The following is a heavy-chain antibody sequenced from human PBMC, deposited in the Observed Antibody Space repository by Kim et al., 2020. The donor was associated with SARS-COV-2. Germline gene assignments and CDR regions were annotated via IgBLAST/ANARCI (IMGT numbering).Heavy chain of an antibody. CDR1: GFTFTSSA. J-gene: IGHJ3*02. CDR3: AAAVYYDSSGYYYSGSASFDI. Sequence: SVKVSCKASGFTFTSSAVQWVRQARGQRLEWIGWIVVGSGNTNYAQKFQERVTITRDMSTSTAYMELSSLRSEDTAVYYCAAAVYYDSSGYYYSGSASFDIWGQGTMVTVSS. CDR2: IVVGSGNT. V-gene: IGHV1-58*01. D-gene: IGHD3-22*01.